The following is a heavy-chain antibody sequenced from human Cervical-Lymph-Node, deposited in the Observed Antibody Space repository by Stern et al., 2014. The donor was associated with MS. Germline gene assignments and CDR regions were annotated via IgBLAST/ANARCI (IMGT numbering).Heavy chain of an antibody. Sequence: VQLVQYGAEMKKPGSSVKVSCKASGGTFSNYAFNWVRQAPGQGLEWMGLIIPKYGTPNYAQKFQGRVTIVADESTVYMELTSLRSEDAAVYYCAIFHPPRWGQGTMVTVSS. CDR3: AIFHPPR. CDR2: IIPKYGTP. V-gene: IGHV1-69*01. CDR1: GGTFSNYA. J-gene: IGHJ3*01.